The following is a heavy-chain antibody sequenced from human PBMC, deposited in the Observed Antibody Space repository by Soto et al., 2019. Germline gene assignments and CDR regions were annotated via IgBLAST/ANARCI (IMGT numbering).Heavy chain of an antibody. CDR1: GFTFSSYS. V-gene: IGHV3-48*02. Sequence: GGSLRLSCAASGFTFSSYSMNWVRQAPGKGLVWVSYISSSSSTIYYADSVKGRFTISRDNAKNSLYLQMNSLRDEDTAVYYCARGLLPHDYGDCIWGQGTLVTVSS. CDR2: ISSSSSTI. CDR3: ARGLLPHDYGDCI. J-gene: IGHJ4*02. D-gene: IGHD4-17*01.